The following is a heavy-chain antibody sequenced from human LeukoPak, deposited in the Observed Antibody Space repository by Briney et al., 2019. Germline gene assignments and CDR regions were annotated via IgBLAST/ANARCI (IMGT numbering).Heavy chain of an antibody. CDR2: ISYSGSS. Sequence: SETLSLTCTVSGGSINNSYWNWIRQPPGKGLEWIGYISYSGSSNSNPSLRSRVNMSVDTSKNQFSLRLSSLTAADTAVYFCARDSQNYLFDYWGQGTLVTVSS. CDR3: ARDSQNYLFDY. V-gene: IGHV4-59*01. CDR1: GGSINNSY. D-gene: IGHD1-7*01. J-gene: IGHJ4*02.